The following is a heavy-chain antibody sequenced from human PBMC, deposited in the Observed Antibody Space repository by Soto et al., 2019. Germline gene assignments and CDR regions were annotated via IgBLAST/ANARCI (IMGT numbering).Heavy chain of an antibody. CDR3: ARDGLATFEY. Sequence: PGGSLRLSCADSGFTFGSYAMHWVRQAPGKGLEWVAVISYDGSNKYYAESVKGRFTISRDNSKNTLYLQMNSLRADDTAVYYCARDGLATFEYWGQGTLVTVSS. J-gene: IGHJ4*02. CDR2: ISYDGSNK. D-gene: IGHD5-12*01. CDR1: GFTFGSYA. V-gene: IGHV3-30-3*01.